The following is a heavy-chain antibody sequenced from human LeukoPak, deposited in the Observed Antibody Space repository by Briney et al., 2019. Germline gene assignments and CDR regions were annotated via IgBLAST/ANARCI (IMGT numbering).Heavy chain of an antibody. CDR3: ARTQLLWELPYYGMDV. Sequence: SQTLSLTCTVSGGSISSGGYYWSWIRQPPGKGLEWIGYIYYSGSTNYNPSLKSRVTISVDTSKNQFSLKLSSVTAADTAVYYCARTQLLWELPYYGMDVWGQGTTVTVSS. CDR2: IYYSGST. J-gene: IGHJ6*02. D-gene: IGHD1-26*01. CDR1: GGSISSGGYY. V-gene: IGHV4-61*08.